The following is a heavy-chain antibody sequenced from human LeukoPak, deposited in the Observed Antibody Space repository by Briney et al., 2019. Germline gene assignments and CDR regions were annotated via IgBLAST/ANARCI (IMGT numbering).Heavy chain of an antibody. CDR2: IYWNDDE. CDR3: AHALPWWDY. J-gene: IGHJ4*02. Sequence: TLSLTCTVSGGSISSFYWSWFYWSWIRQPPGKALEWLALIYWNDDERYSPSLKSRLTITKDTSKNQVVLTMTNMDPVDTATYYCAHALPWWDYWGQGTLVTVSS. D-gene: IGHD2-15*01. CDR1: GGSISSFYWSW. V-gene: IGHV2-5*01.